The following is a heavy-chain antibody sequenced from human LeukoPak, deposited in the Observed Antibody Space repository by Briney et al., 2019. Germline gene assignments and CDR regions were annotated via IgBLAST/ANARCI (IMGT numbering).Heavy chain of an antibody. V-gene: IGHV4-59*01. Sequence: SETLSLTCTVSGGSISSYYWSWIRQPPGKGLEGIGYIYYSGSTNYNPSLKSRVTISVDTSKNQFSLKLSSVTAADTAVYYCARNGEYYYYGMDVWGQGTTVTVSS. CDR3: ARNGEYYYYGMDV. CDR1: GGSISSYY. J-gene: IGHJ6*02. D-gene: IGHD3-10*01. CDR2: IYYSGST.